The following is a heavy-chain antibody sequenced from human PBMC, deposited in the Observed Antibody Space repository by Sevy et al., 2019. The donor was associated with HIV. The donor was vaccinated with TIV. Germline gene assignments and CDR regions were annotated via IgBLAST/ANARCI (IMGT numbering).Heavy chain of an antibody. CDR1: GFTFSKNW. J-gene: IGHJ6*02. CDR2: IKSKTEGGTT. D-gene: IGHD3-22*01. V-gene: IGHV3-15*01. Sequence: GGSLRLSCLASGFTFSKNWMSWVRQAPGKGLEWVGRIKSKTEGGTTDYAAPVKGRYTILRDDSKNTQYLKMNSLKTEDTAVYYCATESMEGNYYDSSGFYDFYYYGMDVWGQGTTVTVSS. CDR3: ATESMEGNYYDSSGFYDFYYYGMDV.